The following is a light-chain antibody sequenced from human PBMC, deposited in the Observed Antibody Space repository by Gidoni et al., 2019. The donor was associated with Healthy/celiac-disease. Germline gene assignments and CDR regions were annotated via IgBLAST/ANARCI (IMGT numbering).Light chain of an antibody. J-gene: IGLJ2*01. Sequence: QSVLTQPHSVSGAPGQRVTISCTGISSNIGAGYDVHWYQQLPGTAPKLLLYGNSNRPSGVPDRFSGSKSGTSASLSITGLQAEDEADYYCQSYDSSLSGDVVFGGGTKLTVL. CDR1: SSNIGAGYD. CDR2: GNS. CDR3: QSYDSSLSGDVV. V-gene: IGLV1-40*01.